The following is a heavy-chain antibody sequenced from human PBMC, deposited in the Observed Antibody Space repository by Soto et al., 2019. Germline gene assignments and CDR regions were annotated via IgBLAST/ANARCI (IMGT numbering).Heavy chain of an antibody. CDR2: ISSNGRST. V-gene: IGHV3-64*01. D-gene: IGHD2-8*01. CDR1: GFTFSTYA. J-gene: IGHJ4*02. CDR3: ARDRCTNGVCYAPSDY. Sequence: EVQLVESGGGLVQPGGSLRLSCATSGFTFSTYAMHWVRQAPGKGLEYVSAISSNGRSTYYANSVKGRFTICRDNSKNTLYRQMDSLRAEDMAVYYCARDRCTNGVCYAPSDYWGQGTLVTVSS.